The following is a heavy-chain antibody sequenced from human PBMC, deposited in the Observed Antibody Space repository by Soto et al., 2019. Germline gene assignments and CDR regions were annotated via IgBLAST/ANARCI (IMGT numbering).Heavy chain of an antibody. CDR2: VYYGGAIFYSGNI. CDR3: VRYDRINMKPYSPEGFHI. D-gene: IGHD3-3*02. Sequence: ETLSLTCTVSGDSISSSNSHWGWTRQPPGKGLEYIGSVYYGGAIFYSGNIYYNPSLKSRVTISVDTSKNQFSLRLSSVTAADTGVYYCVRYDRINMKPYSPEGFHIWGQGTMVTVSS. J-gene: IGHJ3*02. CDR1: GDSISSSNSH. V-gene: IGHV4-39*01.